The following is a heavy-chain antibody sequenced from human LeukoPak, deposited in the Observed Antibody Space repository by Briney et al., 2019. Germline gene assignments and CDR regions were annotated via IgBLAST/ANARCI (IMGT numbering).Heavy chain of an antibody. CDR1: AFTFSRYN. J-gene: IGHJ6*03. CDR3: ARDSGDSYFYDMDV. V-gene: IGHV3-48*01. Sequence: RGSLRLSCAASAFTFSRYNMNWVRQAPGKGLEWVSYISSSSSTIYYADSVKGRFTISRDNAKNSVYVQMNSLRAEDTAVYYCARDSGDSYFYDMDVWGKGTTVTVSS. CDR2: ISSSSSTI.